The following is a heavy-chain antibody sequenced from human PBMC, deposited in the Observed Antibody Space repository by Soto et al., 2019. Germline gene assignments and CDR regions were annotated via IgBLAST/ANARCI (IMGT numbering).Heavy chain of an antibody. D-gene: IGHD3-22*01. V-gene: IGHV4-39*01. J-gene: IGHJ2*01. CDR2: IYYSGST. CDR3: ASLTYYYDSSGYYNWYFDL. Sequence: ESLSLACTVPGGSVRSSSYYWGWILQPPGKGLEWIGSIYYSGSTYYNPSLKSRVTISVDTSKNQFSLKLSSVTAADTAVYYCASLTYYYDSSGYYNWYFDLWGRGTLVTVSS. CDR1: GGSVRSSSYY.